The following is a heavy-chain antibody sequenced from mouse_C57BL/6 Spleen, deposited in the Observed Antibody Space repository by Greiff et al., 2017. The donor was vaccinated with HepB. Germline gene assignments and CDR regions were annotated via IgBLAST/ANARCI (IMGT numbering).Heavy chain of an antibody. D-gene: IGHD2-3*01. J-gene: IGHJ2*01. Sequence: VQLKESGPGLVKPSQSLSLTCSVTGYSITSGYYWNWIRQFPGNKLEWMGYISYDGSNNYNPSLKNRIPITRDTSKNQFFLKLNSVTTEDTATYYCARAYGVTGFYFDYWGQGTTLTVSS. CDR1: GYSITSGYY. V-gene: IGHV3-6*01. CDR3: ARAYGVTGFYFDY. CDR2: ISYDGSN.